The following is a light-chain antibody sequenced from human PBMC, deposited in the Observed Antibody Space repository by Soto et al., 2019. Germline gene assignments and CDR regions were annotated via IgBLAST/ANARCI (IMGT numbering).Light chain of an antibody. J-gene: IGLJ2*01. Sequence: QTVVTQEPSLTVSPGGTVTLTCASSTGAVTSGYYPNWFQQKPGQAPRAMIYSTSNQPSWTPARFSGSLLGGKAALTLSGVQPEDEAEYYCLIYYGGAQVFGGGTKLTVL. CDR1: TGAVTSGYY. CDR3: LIYYGGAQV. CDR2: STS. V-gene: IGLV7-43*01.